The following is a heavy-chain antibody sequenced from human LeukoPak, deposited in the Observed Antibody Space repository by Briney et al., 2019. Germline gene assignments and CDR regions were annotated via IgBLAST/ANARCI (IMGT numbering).Heavy chain of an antibody. CDR3: ARDTSSSWYYFGH. J-gene: IGHJ4*02. V-gene: IGHV3-33*01. Sequence: GGSLRLSCAAPGFTFRNYGMHWVRQAPGKGLEWVAVIWSDGSTKYYAESVQGRFTISRDTSKNRLYLQLNSLRVEDTAVFYCARDTSSSWYYFGHWGQGTLVTVSS. D-gene: IGHD6-13*01. CDR2: IWSDGSTK. CDR1: GFTFRNYG.